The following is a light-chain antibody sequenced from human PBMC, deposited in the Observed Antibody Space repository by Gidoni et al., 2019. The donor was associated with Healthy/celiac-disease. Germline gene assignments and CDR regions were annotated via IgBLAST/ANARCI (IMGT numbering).Light chain of an antibody. CDR1: QSVSSN. CDR3: QQYNNWPMYT. CDR2: GAS. V-gene: IGKV3-15*01. Sequence: ELVMTQSPATLSVSPGERATLSCRASQSVSSNLAWYQQKPGQAPRLLIYGASTRATGIPARFSGSGSGTEFTLTISSLQSEDFAVYYCQQYNNWPMYTFXQXTKLXIK. J-gene: IGKJ2*01.